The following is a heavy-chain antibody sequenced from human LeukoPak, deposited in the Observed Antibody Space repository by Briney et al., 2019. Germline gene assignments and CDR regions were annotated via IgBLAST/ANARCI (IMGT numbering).Heavy chain of an antibody. CDR1: GYTFTGYI. J-gene: IGHJ4*02. CDR3: ARAPRGGSSGYDY. CDR2: INPNSGGT. Sequence: ASVKVSCKASGYTFTGYIMHWVRQAPGQGLEWMGWINPNSGGTNYAQKFQGRVTMTRDTSISTAYMELSRLRSDDTAVYYCARAPRGGSSGYDYWGQGTLVTVSS. V-gene: IGHV1-2*02. D-gene: IGHD3-22*01.